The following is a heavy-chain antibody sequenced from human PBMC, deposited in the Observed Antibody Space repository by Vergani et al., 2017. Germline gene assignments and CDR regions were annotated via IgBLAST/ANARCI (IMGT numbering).Heavy chain of an antibody. CDR1: GFTFSGSA. CDR3: TRHSDYDSSGYYPYYYYGMDV. CDR2: IRSKANSYAT. J-gene: IGHJ6*02. Sequence: EVQLVESGGGLVQPGGSLKLSCAASGFTFSGSAMHWVRQASGKGLEWVGRIRSKANSYATAYAASVKGRFTISRDDSKNTAYLQMNSLKTEDTAVYYCTRHSDYDSSGYYPYYYYGMDVGGQGTTVTVSS. V-gene: IGHV3-73*02. D-gene: IGHD3-22*01.